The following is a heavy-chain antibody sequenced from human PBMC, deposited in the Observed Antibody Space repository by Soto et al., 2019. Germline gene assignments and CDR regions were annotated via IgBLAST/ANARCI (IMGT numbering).Heavy chain of an antibody. D-gene: IGHD3-3*01. CDR2: INPNSGGT. V-gene: IGHV1-2*02. Sequence: ASVKVSCKASGYTFTGCYMHWVRQAPGQGLEWMGWINPNSGGTNYAQKFQGRVTMTRDTSISTAYMELSRLRSDDTAVYYCARDPETQYYDFWSGYYSGYGMDVWGQGTTVTVSS. CDR1: GYTFTGCY. J-gene: IGHJ6*02. CDR3: ARDPETQYYDFWSGYYSGYGMDV.